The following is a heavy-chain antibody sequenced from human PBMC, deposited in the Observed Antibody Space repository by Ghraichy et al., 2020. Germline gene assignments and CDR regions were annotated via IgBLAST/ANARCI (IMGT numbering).Heavy chain of an antibody. CDR1: GYSITSGYY. J-gene: IGHJ4*02. D-gene: IGHD4-17*01. Sequence: SETPSLTCAVSGYSITSGYYWGWIRQPPGKGLEWIGSIYESGSTNYNPSLKSRVTISVDRSKNQFSLKMSSVTAADTAVYYCAREDDTVTYDYWGQGTLVTVSS. CDR3: AREDDTVTYDY. V-gene: IGHV4-38-2*02. CDR2: IYESGST.